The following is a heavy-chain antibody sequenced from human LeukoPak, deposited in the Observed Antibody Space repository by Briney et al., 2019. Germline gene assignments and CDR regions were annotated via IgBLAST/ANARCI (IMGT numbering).Heavy chain of an antibody. CDR1: GFTFSSYG. J-gene: IGHJ4*02. Sequence: GGSLRLSCAASGFTFSSYGMHWVRQAPGKGLEWVAVISYDGSNKYYADSVKGRFTISRDNSKNTLYLQMNSLRAEDTAVYYCAKGFQDYFDYWGQGTLVTVSS. CDR3: AKGFQDYFDY. V-gene: IGHV3-30*18. D-gene: IGHD3-3*01. CDR2: ISYDGSNK.